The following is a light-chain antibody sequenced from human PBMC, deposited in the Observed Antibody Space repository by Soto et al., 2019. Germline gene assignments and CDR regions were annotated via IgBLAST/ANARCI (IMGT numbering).Light chain of an antibody. Sequence: GAVSLDQKERTSLSCMASQSVSRSDLAAYQQNPGQAPRLLIYSASSRATGIPDRFSGSGSGTDFTLTISGLAAEDFAVYYWQQDGRPLTFGGGTRVDI. CDR3: QQDGRPLT. J-gene: IGKJ4*01. CDR1: QSVSRSD. CDR2: SAS. V-gene: IGKV3-20*01.